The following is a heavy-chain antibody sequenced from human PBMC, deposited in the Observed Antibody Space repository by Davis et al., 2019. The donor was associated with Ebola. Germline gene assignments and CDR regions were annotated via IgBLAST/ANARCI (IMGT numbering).Heavy chain of an antibody. V-gene: IGHV3-7*01. Sequence: GESLKISCETSGFTFSAYWMSWVRQTPGKGLEWVANIKPDGSEKFYVDSVKGRFTISRDDAKNSLFLQMDSLRAEDTAIYYCVRDPNALDYWGQGTLVTVSP. CDR1: GFTFSAYW. CDR2: IKPDGSEK. J-gene: IGHJ4*02. D-gene: IGHD2-8*01. CDR3: VRDPNALDY.